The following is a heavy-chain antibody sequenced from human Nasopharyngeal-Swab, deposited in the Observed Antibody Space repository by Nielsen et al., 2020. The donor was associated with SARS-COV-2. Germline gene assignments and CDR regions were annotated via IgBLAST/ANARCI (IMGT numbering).Heavy chain of an antibody. V-gene: IGHV3-30*03. CDR1: GFTFSSYG. CDR3: ARDQSYYDFWSEQDHYYYYGMDV. Sequence: GESLKISCAASGFTFSSYGMHWVRQAPGKGLEWVAVISYDGSNKYYADSVKGRFTISRDNSKNTLYLQMNSLRAEDTDVYYCARDQSYYDFWSEQDHYYYYGMDVWGQGTTVTVSS. J-gene: IGHJ6*02. CDR2: ISYDGSNK. D-gene: IGHD3-3*01.